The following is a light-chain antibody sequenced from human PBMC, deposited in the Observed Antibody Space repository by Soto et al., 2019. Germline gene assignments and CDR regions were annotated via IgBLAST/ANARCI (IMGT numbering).Light chain of an antibody. CDR3: QSYDSSLSGSLGV. V-gene: IGLV1-40*01. Sequence: QSVLTQPPSVSGAPGQRVTISCTGSSSNIGAGYDVHWYQQLPGTAPKLLIYGNSNRPSGVPDRFSGSKSGTSASLAITGLQAEDEADYYCQSYDSSLSGSLGVFGTGTQLTVL. CDR1: SSNIGAGYD. J-gene: IGLJ1*01. CDR2: GNS.